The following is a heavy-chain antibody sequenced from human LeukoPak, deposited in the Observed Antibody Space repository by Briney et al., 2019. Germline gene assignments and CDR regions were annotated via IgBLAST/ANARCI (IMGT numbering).Heavy chain of an antibody. CDR1: GFTVSSNY. CDR3: ARAPYGDYGLYYFDY. D-gene: IGHD4-17*01. V-gene: IGHV3-66*02. CDR2: IYSGGST. J-gene: IGHJ4*02. Sequence: AVSLRLSCAASGFTVSSNYMSWVRQAPGKGLEWVSVIYSGGSTYYADSVKGRFTISRDNSKNTLYLQMNSLRAEDTAVYYCARAPYGDYGLYYFDYWGQGTLVTVSS.